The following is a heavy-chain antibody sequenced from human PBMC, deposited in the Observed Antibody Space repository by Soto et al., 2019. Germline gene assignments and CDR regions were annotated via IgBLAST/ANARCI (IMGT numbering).Heavy chain of an antibody. Sequence: QVQLVQSGAEVKKPGASVKVSCKASGYTFTSYDINWVRQATGQGLEWMGWMNPNSGHTGYAQKFQGRVNMTRNTSISTAYMELSSQRSEDTAVYYCARERSSGWDVDYWGQGTLVTVSS. J-gene: IGHJ4*02. CDR2: MNPNSGHT. D-gene: IGHD6-19*01. V-gene: IGHV1-8*01. CDR3: ARERSSGWDVDY. CDR1: GYTFTSYD.